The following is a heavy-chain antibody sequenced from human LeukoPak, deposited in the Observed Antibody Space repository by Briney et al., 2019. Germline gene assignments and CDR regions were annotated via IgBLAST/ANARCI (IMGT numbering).Heavy chain of an antibody. J-gene: IGHJ4*02. CDR1: GLTFSDYS. Sequence: GGSLRLSCAASGLTFSDYSMTWVRQSPGKGLFWVSGISAGGGSTYYADSVKGRFTISRDNSRNTLYLQMNSLRAEDTAVYYCAKDAAGPEYWGQGTLVTVSS. D-gene: IGHD6-13*01. CDR3: AKDAAGPEY. CDR2: ISAGGGST. V-gene: IGHV3-23*01.